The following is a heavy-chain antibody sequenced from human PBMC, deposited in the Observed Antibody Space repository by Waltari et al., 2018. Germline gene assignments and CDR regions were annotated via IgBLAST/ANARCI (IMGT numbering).Heavy chain of an antibody. CDR1: GGSFSGYY. CDR2: INHSGST. D-gene: IGHD5-12*01. J-gene: IGHJ4*02. CDR3: AGGLQVATYGY. Sequence: QVQLQQWGAGLLKPSETLSLTCDVHGGSFSGYYWSWVRQPPGKGLAWIGEINHSGSTNYNPSLKSRVTISVDTSKNQFSLKLSSVTAADTAVYYCAGGLQVATYGYWGQGTLVTVSS. V-gene: IGHV4-34*01.